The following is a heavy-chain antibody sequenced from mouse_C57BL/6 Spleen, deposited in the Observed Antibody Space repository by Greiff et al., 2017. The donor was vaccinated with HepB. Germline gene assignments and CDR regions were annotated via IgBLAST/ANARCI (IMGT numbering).Heavy chain of an antibody. J-gene: IGHJ3*01. D-gene: IGHD2-2*01. CDR3: AVYGYDGVAY. CDR2: INPNNGGT. V-gene: IGHV1-26*01. CDR1: GYTFTDYY. Sequence: EVQLQQSGPELVKPGASVKISCKASGYTFTDYYMNWVKQSHGKSLEWIGDINPNNGGTSYNQKFKGKATLTVDKSSSTAYMELRSLTSEDSAVYYCAVYGYDGVAYWGQGTLVTVSA.